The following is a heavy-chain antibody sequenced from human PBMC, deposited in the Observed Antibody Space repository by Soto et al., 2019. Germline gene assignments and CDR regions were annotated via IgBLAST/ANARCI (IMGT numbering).Heavy chain of an antibody. CDR2: IDWDDDK. Sequence: QITLKESGPTLVKPTQPLTLTCTFSGFSLSSSGVGVGWIRQPPGKALEWLALIDWDDDKRYNPSLKTRLTITNDPAKNQVVLTMTNGDPVDTATYYCAQKHIAGSTWFDPWGQGTLVTVSS. D-gene: IGHD2-2*01. J-gene: IGHJ5*02. V-gene: IGHV2-5*02. CDR1: GFSLSSSGVG. CDR3: AQKHIAGSTWFDP.